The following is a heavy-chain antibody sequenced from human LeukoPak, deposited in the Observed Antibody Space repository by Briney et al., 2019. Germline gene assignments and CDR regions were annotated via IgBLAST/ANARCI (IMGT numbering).Heavy chain of an antibody. D-gene: IGHD3-9*01. CDR3: ARGARNDWLFPPNYYYYMDV. J-gene: IGHJ6*03. V-gene: IGHV1-69*13. CDR2: IIPIFGTA. Sequence: GASVKVSCKASGGTFSSYAISWVRQAPGQGLEWMGGIIPIFGTANYAQKFQGRVTITADESTSTAYMELSSLRSEDTAVYYCARGARNDWLFPPNYYYYMDVWGKGTTVTVSS. CDR1: GGTFSSYA.